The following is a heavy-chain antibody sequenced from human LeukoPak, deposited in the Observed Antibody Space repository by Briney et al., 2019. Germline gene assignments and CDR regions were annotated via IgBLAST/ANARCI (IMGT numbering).Heavy chain of an antibody. J-gene: IGHJ4*02. CDR1: GLTFTSSA. CDR2: IVVASGNT. Sequence: SVKFSCKASGLTFTSSAVQWVRQARGQRLEWIGWIVVASGNTNYAQKFQERVTITRDMSTSTAYMELSSLRSEDTAVYYCAAHGRFLEWVPDCWGQGTLVTVSS. D-gene: IGHD3-3*01. V-gene: IGHV1-58*01. CDR3: AAHGRFLEWVPDC.